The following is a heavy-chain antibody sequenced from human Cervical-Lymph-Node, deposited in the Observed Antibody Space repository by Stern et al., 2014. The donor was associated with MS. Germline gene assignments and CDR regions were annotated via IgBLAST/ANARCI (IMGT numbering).Heavy chain of an antibody. CDR1: GGSISSGGDS. V-gene: IGHV4-30-2*01. CDR2: IYHSGNT. D-gene: IGHD6-19*01. Sequence: QLQLQESGSGLLRPSQTLSLTCAVSGGSISSGGDSWDWIPRPPGQGLAWIVYIYHSGNTFYNPSLESRVTISVDKSKNQFSLKLSSVTAADTAVFYCVRGRGSGWVFNSYGLDVWGQGTTVTVSS. J-gene: IGHJ6*02. CDR3: VRGRGSGWVFNSYGLDV.